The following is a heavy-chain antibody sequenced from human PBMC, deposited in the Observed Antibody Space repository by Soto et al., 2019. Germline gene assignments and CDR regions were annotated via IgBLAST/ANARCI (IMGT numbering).Heavy chain of an antibody. V-gene: IGHV3-30*18. CDR1: GFTFSSYG. CDR3: AKDYGPKAPYPYSNTHTDF. D-gene: IGHD6-13*01. CDR2: ISHDGAFK. J-gene: IGHJ4*02. Sequence: QRHLVESGGGVVQPGRSLRLSCAASGFTFSSYGMHWIRQAPGKGLEWVAVISHDGAFKDYADSVKGRFTISRDNSENTLFLEMNSLGLSDTAVYYCAKDYGPKAPYPYSNTHTDFWGQGTRVTVSS.